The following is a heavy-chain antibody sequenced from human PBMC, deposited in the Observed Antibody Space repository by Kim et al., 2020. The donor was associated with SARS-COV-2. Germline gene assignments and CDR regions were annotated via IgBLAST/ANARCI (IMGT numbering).Heavy chain of an antibody. D-gene: IGHD2-21*02. CDR3: ARRRGKTDPHWVHLSY. CDR2: ISPILGTT. Sequence: SVKVSCKASGGTFTTYAITWVRQAPGQGLEWMGGISPILGTTDYAQKFQGRVTIIADESTSTVYMELRNLKSDDTAVYFCARRRGKTDPHWVHLSYWGQ. CDR1: GGTFTTYA. V-gene: IGHV1-69*13. J-gene: IGHJ4*02.